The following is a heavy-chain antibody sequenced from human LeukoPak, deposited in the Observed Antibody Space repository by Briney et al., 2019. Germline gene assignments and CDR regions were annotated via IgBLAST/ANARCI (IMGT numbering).Heavy chain of an antibody. CDR2: ISAYNGNT. D-gene: IGHD3-22*01. J-gene: IGHJ4*02. Sequence: ASVKVSCKASGYTFTSYGISWVRQAPGQGLEWMGWISAYNGNTNYAQKLQGRVTMTTDTSTSTAYMELRSLRSDDTAVYYCARVDYYDSSGYYQLIDYRGQGTLVTVSS. CDR1: GYTFTSYG. V-gene: IGHV1-18*01. CDR3: ARVDYYDSSGYYQLIDY.